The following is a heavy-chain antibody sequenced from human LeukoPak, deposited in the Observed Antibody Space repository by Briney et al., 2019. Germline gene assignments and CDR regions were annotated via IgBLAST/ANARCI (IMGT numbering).Heavy chain of an antibody. CDR2: ISGSGGST. CDR3: ARDGPYGDYSDY. J-gene: IGHJ4*02. Sequence: GGSLRLSCAASGFTFSSYAMSWVRQAPGKGLEWVSAISGSGGSTYYADSVKGRFTISRDNSKNTLCLQMNSLRAEDTAVYYCARDGPYGDYSDYWGQGTLVTVSS. D-gene: IGHD4-17*01. CDR1: GFTFSSYA. V-gene: IGHV3-23*01.